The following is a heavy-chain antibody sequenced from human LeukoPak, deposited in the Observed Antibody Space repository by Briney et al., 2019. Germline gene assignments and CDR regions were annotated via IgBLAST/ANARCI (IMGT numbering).Heavy chain of an antibody. J-gene: IGHJ4*02. V-gene: IGHV3-15*01. CDR3: TTGSTAPPYYFDY. Sequence: GGSLRLSCAASGFTFSNAWMSWVRQAPGKGLEWVGRIKSKTDGGTTDYAAPVKGRFTISRDDSKNTLYLQMNSLTTEDTAVYYCTTGSTAPPYYFDYWGQGTLVTVSS. CDR1: GFTFSNAW. CDR2: IKSKTDGGTT.